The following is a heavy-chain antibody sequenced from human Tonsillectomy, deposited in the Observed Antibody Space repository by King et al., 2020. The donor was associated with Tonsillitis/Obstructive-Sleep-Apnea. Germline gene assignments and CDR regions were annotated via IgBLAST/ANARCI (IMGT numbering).Heavy chain of an antibody. CDR1: GFGFNYYT. CDR3: ARVLSNAHSGY. J-gene: IGHJ4*02. CDR2: IDGSSNFM. V-gene: IGHV3-21*01. Sequence: VQLVESGGGLVKPGGSLRLSCEASGFGFNYYTLDWVRQGPGKGLEWVSSIDGSSNFMYYAASVKGRFTISRDNAKSSLYLQMNSLRAEDTAVYYCARVLSNAHSGYWGQGTLVTVSS.